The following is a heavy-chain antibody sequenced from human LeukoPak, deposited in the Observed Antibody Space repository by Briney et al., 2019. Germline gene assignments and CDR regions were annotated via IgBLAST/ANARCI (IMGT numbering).Heavy chain of an antibody. J-gene: IGHJ4*02. CDR2: IYYSGST. D-gene: IGHD2-2*02. Sequence: PSETLSLTCTVSGGSISSYYWSWIRQHPGKGLEWIGYIYYSGSTYYNPSLKSRVTISVDTSKNQFSLKLSSVTAADTAVYYCARAAGVGYCSSTSCYTFDYWGQGTLVTVSS. CDR1: GGSISSYY. V-gene: IGHV4-59*06. CDR3: ARAAGVGYCSSTSCYTFDY.